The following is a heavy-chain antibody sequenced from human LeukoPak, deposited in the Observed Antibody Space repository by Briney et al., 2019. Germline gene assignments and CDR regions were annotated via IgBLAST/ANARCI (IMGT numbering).Heavy chain of an antibody. D-gene: IGHD3-3*01. CDR1: GYTFTGYY. V-gene: IGHV1-2*06. CDR2: INPNSGGT. J-gene: IGHJ4*02. CDR3: ASVLDPITSFGVVAGGHPY. Sequence: ASVKVSCKASGYTFTGYYMHWVRQAPGQGLEWMGRINPNSGGTNYAQKFQGRVTMTRDTSISTAYMELSRLRSDDTAVYYCASVLDPITSFGVVAGGHPYWGQGTLVTVSS.